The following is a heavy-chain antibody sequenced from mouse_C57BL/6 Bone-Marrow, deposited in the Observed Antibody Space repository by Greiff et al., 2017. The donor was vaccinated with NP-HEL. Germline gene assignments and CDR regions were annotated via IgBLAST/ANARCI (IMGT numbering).Heavy chain of an antibody. J-gene: IGHJ2*01. CDR2: ISSGGSYT. CDR1: GFTFSSYG. Sequence: EVQGVESGGDLVKPGGSLKLSCAASGFTFSSYGMSWVRQTPDKRLEWVATISSGGSYTYYPDSVKGRFTISRDNAKNTLYLQMSSLKSEDTAMYYCASPLQWGQGTTLTVSS. CDR3: ASPLQ. V-gene: IGHV5-6*01. D-gene: IGHD2-1*01.